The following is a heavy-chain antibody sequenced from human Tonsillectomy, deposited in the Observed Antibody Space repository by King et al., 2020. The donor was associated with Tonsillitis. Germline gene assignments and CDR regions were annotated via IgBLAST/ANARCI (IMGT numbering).Heavy chain of an antibody. D-gene: IGHD3-3*01. Sequence: VQLVESGGGLVKPGGSLRLSCAASGFTFSSYSMNWVRQAPGKGLEWVSSISTSSTYIYYADSVKGRFTISRDNAKNSLSMTMNSLRAEDTAVYYCASEHYDFCMGSNYLGYYGMDVWGQGTTVTVSS. CDR3: ASEHYDFCMGSNYLGYYGMDV. CDR1: GFTFSSYS. V-gene: IGHV3-21*01. CDR2: ISTSSTYI. J-gene: IGHJ6*02.